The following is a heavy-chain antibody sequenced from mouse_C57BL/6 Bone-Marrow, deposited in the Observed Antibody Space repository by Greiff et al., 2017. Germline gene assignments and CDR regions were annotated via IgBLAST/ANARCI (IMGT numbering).Heavy chain of an antibody. CDR1: GYSFTGYY. D-gene: IGHD3-2*02. Sequence: EVQLQQSGPELVKPGASVKISCKASGYSFTGYYMNWVKQSPEKSLEWIGEINPSTGGTTYNQKFKAKATLTVDKSSSTAYMQLKSLTSEDSAVYYGARSRQLRPTFYYAMDYWGQGTSVTVSS. V-gene: IGHV1-42*01. CDR3: ARSRQLRPTFYYAMDY. J-gene: IGHJ4*01. CDR2: INPSTGGT.